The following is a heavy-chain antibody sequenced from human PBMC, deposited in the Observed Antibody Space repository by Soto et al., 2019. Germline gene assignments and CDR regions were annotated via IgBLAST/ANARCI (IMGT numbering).Heavy chain of an antibody. CDR1: GGSISSYC. CDR2: IYYSGST. J-gene: IGHJ6*03. V-gene: IGHV4-59*08. Sequence: SETLSLTCSASGGSISSYCWSWIRQPPGKGLEWIGYIYYSGSTNYNPSLKSRVTIPVDTSKNQFSLKLSSVTAADTAVYYCARHILYCSGGSCYSNYYYYMEVWGKGTTVTVSS. CDR3: ARHILYCSGGSCYSNYYYYMEV. D-gene: IGHD2-15*01.